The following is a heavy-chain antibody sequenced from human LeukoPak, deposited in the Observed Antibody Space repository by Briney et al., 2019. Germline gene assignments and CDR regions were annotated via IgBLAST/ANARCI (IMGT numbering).Heavy chain of an antibody. J-gene: IGHJ4*02. CDR2: IFGSGGSA. Sequence: GGSLRLSCTASGFTFSSYAMCWVRQAPGKGLEWVSGIFGSGGSAHYADSGKGRSTISRDNSKNTLYLQINSLRAEDTAVYYCGKTTTGYSSGRNPAWPVDYWGQGTLVTVSS. CDR1: GFTFSSYA. CDR3: GKTTTGYSSGRNPAWPVDY. D-gene: IGHD6-19*01. V-gene: IGHV3-23*01.